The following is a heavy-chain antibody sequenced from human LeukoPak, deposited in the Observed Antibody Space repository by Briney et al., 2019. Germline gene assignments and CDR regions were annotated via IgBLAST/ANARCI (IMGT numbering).Heavy chain of an antibody. Sequence: GGSLRLSCAASGFTFSSYSMVWVRQAPGKGLEWVSSISSGSSYIYYADSVKGRFTISRDNAKNSLFLQMYSLRAGDTAVYYCARDLSEGTVNYYWGQGTLVTVSS. V-gene: IGHV3-21*01. CDR1: GFTFSSYS. J-gene: IGHJ4*02. CDR3: ARDLSEGTVNYY. D-gene: IGHD4-17*01. CDR2: ISSGSSYI.